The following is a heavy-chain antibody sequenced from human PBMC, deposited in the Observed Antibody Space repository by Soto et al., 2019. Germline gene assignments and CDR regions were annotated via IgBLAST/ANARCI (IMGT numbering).Heavy chain of an antibody. Sequence: ASVKVSCKASGYTFTSYGISWVRQAPGQGLEWMGWISAYNGNTNYAQKHQGRVTMTTDTSTSTAYLELRSLRSDDTAVYYCARLIKPYYYDSSGYAFDIWGQGTMVTVS. D-gene: IGHD3-22*01. CDR2: ISAYNGNT. CDR3: ARLIKPYYYDSSGYAFDI. J-gene: IGHJ3*02. CDR1: GYTFTSYG. V-gene: IGHV1-18*01.